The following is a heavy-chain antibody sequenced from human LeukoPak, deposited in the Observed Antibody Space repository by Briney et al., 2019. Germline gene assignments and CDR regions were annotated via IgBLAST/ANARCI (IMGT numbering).Heavy chain of an antibody. D-gene: IGHD2-15*01. CDR3: ARFDIPYYGMDV. CDR2: INHSGST. J-gene: IGHJ6*02. V-gene: IGHV4-34*01. CDR1: GGSFSGYY. Sequence: ASETLSLTCAVYGGSFSGYYWSWIRQPPGKGLEWIGEINHSGSTNYNPSLRSRVTMSVDTSKNQFSLKLSSVTAADTAVYYCARFDIPYYGMDVWGQGTTVTVSS.